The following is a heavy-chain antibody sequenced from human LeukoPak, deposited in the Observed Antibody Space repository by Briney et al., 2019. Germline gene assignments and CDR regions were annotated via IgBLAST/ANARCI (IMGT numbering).Heavy chain of an antibody. CDR2: IRYDGRNK. V-gene: IGHV3-30*02. CDR3: AKVIAAAGPDY. Sequence: GGSLRLSCAASGFTFSSYGMHWVRQAPGKGLDWVAFIRYDGRNKYYADSVKGRFTISRDNSKNTLYLQMNSLRAEDTAVYYCAKVIAAAGPDYWGQGTLVTVSS. J-gene: IGHJ4*02. D-gene: IGHD6-13*01. CDR1: GFTFSSYG.